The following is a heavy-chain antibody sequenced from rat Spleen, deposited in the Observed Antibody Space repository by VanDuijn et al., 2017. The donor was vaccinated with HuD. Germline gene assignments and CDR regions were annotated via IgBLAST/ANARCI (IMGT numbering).Heavy chain of an antibody. J-gene: IGHJ4*01. D-gene: IGHD1-12*02. CDR2: ISPSGAIT. V-gene: IGHV5-19*01. CDR3: ATDGYYDGTYYSVYVMDA. Sequence: EVQLVESGGGLVQPGRSLKLSCAASGFTFSNYGMHWIRQAPTKGLEWVASISPSGAITNYRDSVKGRFTISRDTAKSTLYLQMDSLRSEDTATYYCATDGYYDGTYYSVYVMDAWGQGASVTVSS. CDR1: GFTFSNYG.